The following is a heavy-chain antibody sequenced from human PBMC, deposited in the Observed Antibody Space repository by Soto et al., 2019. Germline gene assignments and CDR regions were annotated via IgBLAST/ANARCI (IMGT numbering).Heavy chain of an antibody. CDR2: IYYSGST. J-gene: IGHJ6*02. CDR1: GGSISSYY. CDR3: ASGGYYDFWSGYPFYYYGMDV. D-gene: IGHD3-3*01. V-gene: IGHV4-59*01. Sequence: PSETLSLTCTVSGGSISSYYWSWIRQPPGKGLEWIGYIYYSGSTNYNPSLKSRVTISVDTSKNQFSLKLSSVTAADTAVYYCASGGYYDFWSGYPFYYYGMDVWGQGTTVTVSS.